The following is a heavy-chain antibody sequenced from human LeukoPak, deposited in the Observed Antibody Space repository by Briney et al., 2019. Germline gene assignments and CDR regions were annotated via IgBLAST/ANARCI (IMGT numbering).Heavy chain of an antibody. CDR1: GFTFSSYW. CDR2: INSDGSTT. Sequence: PGGSLRLSCEASGFTFSSYWMHWVRQAPGKGLVWVSRINSDGSTTSYADSVKGRFTISRDNAKNTLYLQMNSLRAEDTALYYCAKRHYSSRTFDYWGQGTLVTVSS. J-gene: IGHJ4*02. V-gene: IGHV3-74*01. CDR3: AKRHYSSRTFDY. D-gene: IGHD6-13*01.